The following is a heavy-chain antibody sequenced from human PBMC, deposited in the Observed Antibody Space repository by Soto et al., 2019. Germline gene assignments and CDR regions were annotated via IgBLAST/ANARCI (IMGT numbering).Heavy chain of an antibody. CDR3: TTSNLGFDL. V-gene: IGHV3-15*01. CDR2: IKTKPDDGTI. CDR1: GLIFSDVW. Sequence: SEGSLRLPCAASGLIFSDVWMTWVRQAPGKGLEWVGRIKTKPDDGTIDYAAPVRGRFTIARDEAKNTLYQQMTSLTRDDTGVYYCTTSNLGFDLWGPGTLVTVSS. J-gene: IGHJ5*01.